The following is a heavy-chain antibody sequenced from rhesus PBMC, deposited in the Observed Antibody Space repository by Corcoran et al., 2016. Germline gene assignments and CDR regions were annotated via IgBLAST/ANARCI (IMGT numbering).Heavy chain of an antibody. CDR1: GGSISDNYW. V-gene: IGHV4S10*01. D-gene: IGHD3-22*01. J-gene: IGHJ4*01. CDR2: NGGNSGST. Sequence: QVQLQESGPGVVKPSETLSLTCAVSGGSISDNYWWSWIRQPPGKGLQWIGGNGGNSGSTKYHPHPESRVTISKDASMDQVSLKVSSGTAADTAVYYCARGRTGVITDYWGRGVLVTASS. CDR3: ARGRTGVITDY.